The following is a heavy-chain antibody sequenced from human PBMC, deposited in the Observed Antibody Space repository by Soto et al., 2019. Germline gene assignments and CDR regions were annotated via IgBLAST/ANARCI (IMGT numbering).Heavy chain of an antibody. CDR3: ARDFGNDDSSGYYLVY. V-gene: IGHV3-33*08. CDR1: GFTFSSYG. D-gene: IGHD3-22*01. Sequence: PGGSLRLSCAASGFTFSSYGMHWVRQAPGKGLEWVAVIWYDGSNKYYADSVKGRFTISRGNSKDTLYLQMNSLRAEDTAVYYCARDFGNDDSSGYYLVYWGQGTLVTVSS. CDR2: IWYDGSNK. J-gene: IGHJ4*02.